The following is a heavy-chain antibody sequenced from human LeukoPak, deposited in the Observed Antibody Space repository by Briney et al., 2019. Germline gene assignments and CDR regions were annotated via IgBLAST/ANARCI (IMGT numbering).Heavy chain of an antibody. Sequence: GVSVKVSCKASGYTFTSYAMHWVRQAPGQRLEWMGWINAGNGNTKYSQKFQGRVTITRDTSASTAYMELSSLRSEDTAVYYCASLRCAGPCSGYYYWGQGTLVTVSS. CDR1: GYTFTSYA. CDR2: INAGNGNT. CDR3: ASLRCAGPCSGYYY. D-gene: IGHD3-22*01. V-gene: IGHV1-3*01. J-gene: IGHJ4*02.